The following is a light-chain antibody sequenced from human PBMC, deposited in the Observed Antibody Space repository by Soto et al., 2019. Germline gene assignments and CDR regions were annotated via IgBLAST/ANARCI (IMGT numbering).Light chain of an antibody. CDR3: QQYSTWPGHT. V-gene: IGKV3-15*01. J-gene: IGKJ2*01. CDR2: GAS. Sequence: EIVLTQSPATLSLSPGESATLSCMASQTVSSNLAWYQQKPGQAPRLLIYGASTRVTGIPARFSGSGSGTEFTLTISSLQSEDFAVYYCQQYSTWPGHTFGQGTKVDIK. CDR1: QTVSSN.